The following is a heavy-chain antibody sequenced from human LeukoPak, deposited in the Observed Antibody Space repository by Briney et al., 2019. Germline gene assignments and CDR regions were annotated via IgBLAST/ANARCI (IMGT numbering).Heavy chain of an antibody. D-gene: IGHD2-15*01. CDR3: ARDGENVVVVAATLDY. V-gene: IGHV3-64*01. Sequence: KTGGSLRLSCAASGFTSSSYAMHWVRQAPGKGLEYVSAISSNGGSTYYANSVKGRLTISRDNSKNTLYLQMGSLRAEDMAVYYCARDGENVVVVAATLDYWGQGTLVTVSS. CDR2: ISSNGGST. CDR1: GFTSSSYA. J-gene: IGHJ4*02.